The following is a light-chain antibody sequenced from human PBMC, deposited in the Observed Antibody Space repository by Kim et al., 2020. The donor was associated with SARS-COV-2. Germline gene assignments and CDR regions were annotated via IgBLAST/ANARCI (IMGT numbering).Light chain of an antibody. J-gene: IGKJ2*03. CDR3: QQYNSYPYS. V-gene: IGKV1-5*03. CDR2: KAS. CDR1: QSISSW. Sequence: STSVGDRGTITCRASQSISSWLAWYQQKPGKAPKLLIYKASSLESGVPSRFSGSGSETEFTLTISSLQPDDVATYCCQQYNSYPYSFGQGTKLEI.